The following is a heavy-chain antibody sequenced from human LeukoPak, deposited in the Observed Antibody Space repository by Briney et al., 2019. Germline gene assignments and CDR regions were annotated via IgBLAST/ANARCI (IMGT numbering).Heavy chain of an antibody. CDR1: GYTFTNYA. V-gene: IGHV7-4-1*02. CDR2: INTNTGNP. CDR3: ATLQQWLVLYQDP. J-gene: IGHJ5*02. Sequence: ASVKVSCKASGYTFTNYAMNWVRQAPGQGLEWVGWINTNTGNPTYAQGFTGRFVFSLDTSVSTAYLQISSLKAEDTAVYYCATLQQWLVLYQDPWGQGTLVTVSS. D-gene: IGHD6-19*01.